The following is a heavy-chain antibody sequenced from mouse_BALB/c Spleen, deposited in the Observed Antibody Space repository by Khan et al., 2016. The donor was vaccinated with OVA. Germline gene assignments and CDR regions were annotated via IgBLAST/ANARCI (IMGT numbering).Heavy chain of an antibody. J-gene: IGHJ3*01. CDR1: GFNIKDYY. Sequence: VQLQQSGAELVRPGALVKLSCKASGFNIKDYYIHWVKQRPEQGLEGIGWIDPENGETVYDPKFQGKAIITADTSTNTAYLQFSSLTSEDTAVYYCARSGYSAWFAYWGQGALVTVSS. V-gene: IGHV14-1*02. CDR2: IDPENGET. CDR3: ARSGYSAWFAY.